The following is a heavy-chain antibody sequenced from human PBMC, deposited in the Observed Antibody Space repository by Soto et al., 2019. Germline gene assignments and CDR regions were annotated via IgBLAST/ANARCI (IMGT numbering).Heavy chain of an antibody. D-gene: IGHD3-9*01. CDR2: IYYSGST. CDR1: GGSISSYY. CDR3: ARALILTGYYIHDAFYI. Sequence: QVQLQESGPGLVKPSETLSLTCTVSGGSISSYYWSWIRQPPGKGLEWIGYIYYSGSTNYNPSLKSPVTISVDTSKHQFSLKLSSVTAADTAVYYCARALILTGYYIHDAFYILGQGTMGTVSS. V-gene: IGHV4-59*01. J-gene: IGHJ3*02.